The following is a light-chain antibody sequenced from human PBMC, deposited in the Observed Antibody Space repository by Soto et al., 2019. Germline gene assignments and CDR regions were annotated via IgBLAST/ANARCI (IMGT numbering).Light chain of an antibody. CDR3: QQYGSSPT. J-gene: IGKJ4*01. CDR2: ATS. Sequence: SVLTQSRCTLSLSPGERATLSCSASQSVGSSHLAWYQHRPGQSPRLLIYATSSRATGIPDRFTGGGAGTGFTLTISRLEPEDSAVYYCQQYGSSPTFGGGTKVDI. CDR1: QSVGSSH. V-gene: IGKV3-20*01.